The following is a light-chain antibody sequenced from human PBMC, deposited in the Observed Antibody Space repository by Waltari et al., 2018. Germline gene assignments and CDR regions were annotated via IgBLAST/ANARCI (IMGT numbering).Light chain of an antibody. CDR2: NTD. V-gene: IGLV7-46*01. J-gene: IGLJ2*01. Sequence: WLHQRPGQAPTTQMYNTDNNKSGTPARCSGSLLGGKAALTLSGAQPEDEAVYYCLLSYSGDREVFGGGTKLTVL. CDR3: LLSYSGDREV.